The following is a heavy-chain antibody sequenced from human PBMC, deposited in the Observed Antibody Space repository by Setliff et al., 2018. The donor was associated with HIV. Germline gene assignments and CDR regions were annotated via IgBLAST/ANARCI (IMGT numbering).Heavy chain of an antibody. CDR3: ARLGSGWSDSYDYAMDV. V-gene: IGHV1-18*01. D-gene: IGHD6-19*01. CDR2: ISPNFGHT. Sequence: ASVKGSCKTSGYTFTNFGISWGRQAPGHGLEWMGWISPNFGHTTYAQNCHGRITLTGDTPTSRAYMELRSLSSDDTAVYFCARLGSGWSDSYDYAMDVWGQGTTVTVSS. CDR1: GYTFTNFG. J-gene: IGHJ6*02.